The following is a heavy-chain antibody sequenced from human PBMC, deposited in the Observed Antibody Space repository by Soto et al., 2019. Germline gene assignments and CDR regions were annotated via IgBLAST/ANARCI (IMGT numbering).Heavy chain of an antibody. CDR3: ARAWRLLAFDI. J-gene: IGHJ3*02. Sequence: LRLSCAASGFTFSSYEMNWVRQAPGKGLEWVSYISSSGSTIYYADSVKGRFTISRDNAKNSLYLQMNSLRAEDTAVYYCARAWRLLAFDIWGQGTMVTVSS. CDR1: GFTFSSYE. V-gene: IGHV3-48*03. D-gene: IGHD2-15*01. CDR2: ISSSGSTI.